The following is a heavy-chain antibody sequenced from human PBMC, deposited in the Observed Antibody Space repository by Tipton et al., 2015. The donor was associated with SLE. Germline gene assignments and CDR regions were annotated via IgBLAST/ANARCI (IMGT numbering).Heavy chain of an antibody. V-gene: IGHV3-7*03. J-gene: IGHJ3*02. CDR3: ARARRRVAAFDI. CDR2: INQDGSEK. CDR1: GFRFSSYW. Sequence: SLRLSCAASGFRFSSYWMSWVRQAPGRGLEWVANINQDGSEKNYVDSVKGRFTVSRDNADNSVYLQMISLRAADTAVYYCARARRRVAAFDIWGQGTVVTVSS.